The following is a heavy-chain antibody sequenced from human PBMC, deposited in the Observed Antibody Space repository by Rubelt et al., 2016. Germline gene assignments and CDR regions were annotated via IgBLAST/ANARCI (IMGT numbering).Heavy chain of an antibody. CDR3: ATYCGSDPCYGWNYYGMDV. D-gene: IGHD2-21*02. CDR2: LSSSSSLT. Sequence: VRPGGSLRLSCAASGFTFGGYSMNWLRQAPGKGLEWVSYLSSSSSLTYYADSVKGRFTISRDNDKNSLYLQMNSLRAADTAVYYCATYCGSDPCYGWNYYGMDVWGQGTTVTVSS. V-gene: IGHV3-48*04. CDR1: GFTFGGYS. J-gene: IGHJ6*02.